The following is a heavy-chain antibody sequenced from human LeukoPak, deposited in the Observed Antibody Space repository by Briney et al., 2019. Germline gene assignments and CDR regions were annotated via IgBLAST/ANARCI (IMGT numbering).Heavy chain of an antibody. J-gene: IGHJ4*02. Sequence: SVKVSCKASGYTFTSYAISWVRQAPGQGLEWMGRIIPILGIANYAQKFQGRVTITADKSTSTAYMELSSLRSEDTAVYYCARYYDYGGNSPLCDWGQGTLVTVSS. V-gene: IGHV1-69*04. CDR3: ARYYDYGGNSPLCD. D-gene: IGHD4-23*01. CDR1: GYTFTSYA. CDR2: IIPILGIA.